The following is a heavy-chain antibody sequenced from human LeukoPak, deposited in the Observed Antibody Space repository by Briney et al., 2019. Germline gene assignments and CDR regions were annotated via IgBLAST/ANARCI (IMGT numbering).Heavy chain of an antibody. D-gene: IGHD3-9*01. CDR3: ARRVVITPRTIAAFDY. CDR2: IDYSGST. CDR1: AGSISSRSYY. V-gene: IGHV4-39*01. J-gene: IGHJ4*02. Sequence: SQTLSLTCTGSAGSISSRSYYWLWVRQPPGKRLQWVGSIDYSGSTYYNPSLKSRVTISVDTSKNQFSLKLSSVTAADTAVYYCARRVVITPRTIAAFDYWGQGTLVTVPS.